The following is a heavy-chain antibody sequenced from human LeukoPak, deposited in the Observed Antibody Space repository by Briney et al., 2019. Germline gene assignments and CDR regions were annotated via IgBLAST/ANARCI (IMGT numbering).Heavy chain of an antibody. V-gene: IGHV4-34*01. Sequence: FETLPLTCAVYGGSFSGYYWSWIRQPPGKGLEWIGEINHSGSTNYNPSLKSRVTISVDTSKNQFSLKLSSVTAADTAVYYCARGSGGYSYGPSYFQHWGQGTLVTVPS. D-gene: IGHD5-18*01. J-gene: IGHJ1*01. CDR2: INHSGST. CDR1: GGSFSGYY. CDR3: ARGSGGYSYGPSYFQH.